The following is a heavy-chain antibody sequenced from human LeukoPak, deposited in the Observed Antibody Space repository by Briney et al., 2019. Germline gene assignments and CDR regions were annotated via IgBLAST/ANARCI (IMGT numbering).Heavy chain of an antibody. CDR1: GGTFSSYA. CDR3: ARDRPKLERPGYYYYMDV. Sequence: GSSVKVSCKASGGTFSSYAISWVRQAPGQGLEWMGGIIPIFGTANYAQKFQGRVTITADESTSTAYMELSSLRSEDTAVYYCARDRPKLERPGYYYYMDVWGKGTTVTVSS. CDR2: IIPIFGTA. V-gene: IGHV1-69*01. J-gene: IGHJ6*03. D-gene: IGHD1-1*01.